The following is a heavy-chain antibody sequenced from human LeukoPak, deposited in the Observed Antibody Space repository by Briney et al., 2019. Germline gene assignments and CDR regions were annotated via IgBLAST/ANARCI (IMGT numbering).Heavy chain of an antibody. Sequence: PGRSLRLSCAASGFTFSSYAMHWVRQAPGKGLEWVAVISYDGSNKYYADSVKGRFTISRDNSKNTLYLQMNSLRAEDTAVYYCARDYPPNWGSGGYYWGQGTLVTVSS. J-gene: IGHJ4*02. D-gene: IGHD7-27*01. CDR3: ARDYPPNWGSGGYY. V-gene: IGHV3-30-3*01. CDR1: GFTFSSYA. CDR2: ISYDGSNK.